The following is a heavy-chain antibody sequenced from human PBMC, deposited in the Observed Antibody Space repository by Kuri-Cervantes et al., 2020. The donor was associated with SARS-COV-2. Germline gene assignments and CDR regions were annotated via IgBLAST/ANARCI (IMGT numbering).Heavy chain of an antibody. CDR3: ARGEAIGVEPAGIDY. V-gene: IGHV3-64*01. Sequence: GGSLRLSCAASGFTFSSYAMYWVRQAPGKGLEYVSAIRSNGGTTYYANSVKGRFTISRDNSKNTLYLQMGSLRAEDMAVYYCARGEAIGVEPAGIDYWGHGNQVNGAS. CDR1: GFTFSSYA. CDR2: IRSNGGTT. J-gene: IGHJ4*01. D-gene: IGHD2-2*02.